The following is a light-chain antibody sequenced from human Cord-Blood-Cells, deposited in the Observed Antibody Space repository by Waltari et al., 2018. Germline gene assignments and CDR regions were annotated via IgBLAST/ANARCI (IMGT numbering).Light chain of an antibody. CDR1: SGSIASNY. CDR2: EDN. J-gene: IGLJ2*01. CDR3: QSYDSRNQGV. V-gene: IGLV6-57*01. Sequence: NLMLTPPHSVSESPGKTVTISCTRSSGSIASNYVQWYQQRPGSPPTTVVYEDNQNPSGAAGRCSGSTDSSSNAASVTISGLKTEDEADYYCQSYDSRNQGVFGGGTKLTVL.